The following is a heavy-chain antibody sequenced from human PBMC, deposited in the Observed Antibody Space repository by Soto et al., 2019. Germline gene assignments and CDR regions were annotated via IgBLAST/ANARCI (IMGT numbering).Heavy chain of an antibody. CDR3: AKLYYDFWSGYYPFDY. CDR2: ISGSGGST. V-gene: IGHV3-23*01. J-gene: IGHJ4*02. Sequence: EVQLLESGGGLVQPGGSLRLSCAASGFTFSSYAMSWVRQAPGKGLEWVSAISGSGGSTYYADSVKGRFTISRDNSKNTLYLQMNSLRADDTAVYYCAKLYYDFWSGYYPFDYWGQGTLVTVSS. D-gene: IGHD3-3*01. CDR1: GFTFSSYA.